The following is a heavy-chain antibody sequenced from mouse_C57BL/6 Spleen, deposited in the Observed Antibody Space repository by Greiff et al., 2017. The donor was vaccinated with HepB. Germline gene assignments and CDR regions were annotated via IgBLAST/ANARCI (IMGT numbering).Heavy chain of an antibody. CDR3: ARLYYDYDGDYYAMDY. CDR2: IYPRDGST. J-gene: IGHJ4*01. D-gene: IGHD2-4*01. Sequence: QVQLQQSDAELAKPGASVKISCKVSGYTFTDHTIHWMKQRPEQGLEWIGYIYPRDGSTKYNEKFKGKATLTADKSSSTAYMQLNSLTSEDSAVYFCARLYYDYDGDYYAMDYWGQGTSVTVSS. V-gene: IGHV1-78*01. CDR1: GYTFTDHT.